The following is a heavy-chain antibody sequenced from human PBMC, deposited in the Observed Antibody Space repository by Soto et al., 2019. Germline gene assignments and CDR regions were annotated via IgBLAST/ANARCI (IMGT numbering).Heavy chain of an antibody. CDR1: GYTFSNYG. V-gene: IGHV1-18*01. J-gene: IGHJ6*03. CDR3: ATLTTLSSPKYRFYYYMDI. CDR2: ISVKNGDT. Sequence: QVQLAQSGPELKKPGASLEVSCRASGYTFSNYGISWVRQVPGQGLEWMAWISVKNGDTNFAQKFQGRLSVTTDTSTSTAYLHLRSLRSDDTAVYYCATLTTLSSPKYRFYYYMDIWGKGTTVTVSS. D-gene: IGHD1-1*01.